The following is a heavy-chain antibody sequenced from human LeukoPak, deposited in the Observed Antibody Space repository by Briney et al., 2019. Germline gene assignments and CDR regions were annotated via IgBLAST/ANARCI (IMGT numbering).Heavy chain of an antibody. J-gene: IGHJ4*02. CDR3: ANLGYCSGGSCY. V-gene: IGHV3-30*02. Sequence: GGSLRLSCAASGFTFSSYGMHWVRQAPGKGLEWVAFIRYDGSNKYYADSVKGRFTISRDNSKNTLYLQMNSLRAEDTAVYYCANLGYCSGGSCYFGQGTLVTVSS. CDR2: IRYDGSNK. D-gene: IGHD2-15*01. CDR1: GFTFSSYG.